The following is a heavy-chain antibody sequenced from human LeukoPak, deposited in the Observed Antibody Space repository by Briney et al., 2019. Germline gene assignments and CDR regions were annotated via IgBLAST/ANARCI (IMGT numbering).Heavy chain of an antibody. D-gene: IGHD2-15*01. CDR1: GGSFSGYY. V-gene: IGHV4-59*08. J-gene: IGHJ5*02. CDR3: ARHPFATPFDR. CDR2: VFHTGDS. Sequence: SETLSLTCAVYGGSFSGYYWSWIRQPPGKGLEWIGYVFHTGDSNCNPSLKRRVTMSLDTSKNQLSLRLTSVTAADTAVYYCARHPFATPFDRWGRGTLVTVSS.